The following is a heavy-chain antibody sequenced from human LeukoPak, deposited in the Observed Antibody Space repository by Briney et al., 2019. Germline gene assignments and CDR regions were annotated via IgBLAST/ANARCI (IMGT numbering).Heavy chain of an antibody. CDR1: GFTFSNYE. Sequence: PGGSLRLSCAASGFTFSNYEMNWVRQAPGKGLEWVSYISTSGSTIYYADSVKGRFTISRDNAKNSLYLQMNSLRAEDTAVYHCARDGPAYYDSSGYSDYWGRGILVTVSS. CDR3: ARDGPAYYDSSGYSDY. D-gene: IGHD3-22*01. J-gene: IGHJ4*02. CDR2: ISTSGSTI. V-gene: IGHV3-48*03.